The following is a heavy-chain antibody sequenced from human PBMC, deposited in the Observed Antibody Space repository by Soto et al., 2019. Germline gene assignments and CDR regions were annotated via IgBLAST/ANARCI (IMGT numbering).Heavy chain of an antibody. CDR2: ISATGST. CDR3: AKVSNKWAVAQRGYFDY. V-gene: IGHV3-23*01. CDR1: GFTFSNYA. Sequence: EVQVLDSGGGLVQPGGSQRLSCEASGFTFSNYAMSWFRQAPGKGLEWVSTISATGSTLYADSVQGRFTISRDNSKNTVYLQMNFMRAADTAVYYCAKVSNKWAVAQRGYFDYWGQGTLVTVSS. D-gene: IGHD6-19*01. J-gene: IGHJ4*02.